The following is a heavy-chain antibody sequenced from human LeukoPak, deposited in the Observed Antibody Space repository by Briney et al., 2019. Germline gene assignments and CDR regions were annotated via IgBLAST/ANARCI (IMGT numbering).Heavy chain of an antibody. CDR3: ARQEWLSPYNWFDP. V-gene: IGHV1-18*01. Sequence: ASVKVSCKASGYTFTSYGISWVRQAPGQGLEWMGWISAYNGNTNYAQKLQGRATMTTDTSTSTAYMELRSLRSDDTAVYYCARQEWLSPYNWFDPWGQGTLVTVSS. D-gene: IGHD3-3*01. CDR1: GYTFTSYG. J-gene: IGHJ5*02. CDR2: ISAYNGNT.